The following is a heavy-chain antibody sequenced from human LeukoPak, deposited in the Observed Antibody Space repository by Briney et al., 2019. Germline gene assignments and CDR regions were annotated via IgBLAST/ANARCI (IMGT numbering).Heavy chain of an antibody. Sequence: GGSLRLSCAASGFTFSDAWMSWVRQAPGKGLEWVGRIKSKTYGGTTQYAAPVKGRFTISRDDSKSALYLQMDSLKSEDTAVYYCTREPNWFDSWGQGTLVTVSS. CDR3: TREPNWFDS. J-gene: IGHJ5*01. CDR1: GFTFSDAW. CDR2: IKSKTYGGTT. V-gene: IGHV3-15*01.